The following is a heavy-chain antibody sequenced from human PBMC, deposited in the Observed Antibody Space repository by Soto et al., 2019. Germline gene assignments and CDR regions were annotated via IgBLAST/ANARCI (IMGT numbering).Heavy chain of an antibody. CDR3: ANALITTVAYFDY. CDR2: TRNKANSYTT. V-gene: IGHV3-72*01. Sequence: GGSLRLSCAASGFSFSDHYMDWVRQAPGKGLEWVGRTRNKANSYTTEYAASVKGRFTISRDDSKNSLYLQMNGLKTEDTAIYYCANALITTVAYFDYWGQGTLVTVSS. D-gene: IGHD4-17*01. CDR1: GFSFSDHY. J-gene: IGHJ4*02.